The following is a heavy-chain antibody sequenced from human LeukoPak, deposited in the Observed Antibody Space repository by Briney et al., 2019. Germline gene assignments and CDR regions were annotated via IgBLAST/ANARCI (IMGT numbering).Heavy chain of an antibody. V-gene: IGHV3-30*02. Sequence: GGSLRLSCAASGFTFSSYGMHWVRQAPGKGLEWVAFIRYDGSNKYYADSVKGRFTISRDNAKNSLYLQMNSLRAEDTAVYYCARDRSSWLPFDYWGQGTLVTASS. CDR3: ARDRSSWLPFDY. CDR1: GFTFSSYG. D-gene: IGHD6-13*01. J-gene: IGHJ4*02. CDR2: IRYDGSNK.